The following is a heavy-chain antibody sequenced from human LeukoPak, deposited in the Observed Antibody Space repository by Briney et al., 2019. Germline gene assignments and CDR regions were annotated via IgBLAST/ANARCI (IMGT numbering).Heavy chain of an antibody. CDR2: TYSGGST. Sequence: GGSLRLSCAASGFTVSSNYMSWVRQAPGKGLEWVSVTYSGGSTYYADSVKGRFTISRDNSKNTLYLQMNSLRAEDTAVYYCARYYYDSSGSYYFDYWGQGTLVTVSS. D-gene: IGHD3-22*01. J-gene: IGHJ4*02. CDR1: GFTVSSNY. CDR3: ARYYYDSSGSYYFDY. V-gene: IGHV3-53*01.